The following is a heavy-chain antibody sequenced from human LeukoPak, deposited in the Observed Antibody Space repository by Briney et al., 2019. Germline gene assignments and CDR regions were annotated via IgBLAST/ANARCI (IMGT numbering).Heavy chain of an antibody. CDR2: IYYSGST. CDR1: GGSISSYY. J-gene: IGHJ6*03. CDR3: ARGKSSSWFGNYYYYMDV. D-gene: IGHD6-13*01. V-gene: IGHV4-59*01. Sequence: PSETLSLTCTVSGGSISSYYWSWIRQPPGKGLEWIGYIYYSGSTNYNPSLKSRVTISVDTSKNQFSLKLSSVTAADTAVYYCARGKSSSWFGNYYYYMDVWGKGTTVTISS.